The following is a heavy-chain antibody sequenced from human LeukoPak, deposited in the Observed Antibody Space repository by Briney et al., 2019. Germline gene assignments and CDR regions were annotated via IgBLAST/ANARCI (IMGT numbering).Heavy chain of an antibody. J-gene: IGHJ3*02. V-gene: IGHV4-59*08. CDR1: DGSISRYY. D-gene: IGHD5-18*01. CDR2: IYYSGST. CDR3: ARPGVGSGRYGAFDI. Sequence: PSETLSLTCTVSDGSISRYYWSWIRQPPGKGLEWIGYIYYSGSTNYNPSLNSRVTMSVDTSKNQFSLKLSSVTAADTAVYYCARPGVGSGRYGAFDIWGQGTMVTVSS.